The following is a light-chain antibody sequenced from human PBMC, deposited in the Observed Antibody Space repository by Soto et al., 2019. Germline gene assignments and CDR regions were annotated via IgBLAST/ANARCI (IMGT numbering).Light chain of an antibody. J-gene: IGLJ1*01. Sequence: QSALTQPASMSGSPGQSITISCTGTSSDVGSYYPVSWFQHHPGKAPKLIIYEVNKRPSGVSDRFSGSKSGNTASLTISGLQAADEAEYYCCSYAGDTTFFVFGTGTKLTVL. CDR1: SSDVGSYYP. CDR2: EVN. CDR3: CSYAGDTTFFV. V-gene: IGLV2-23*02.